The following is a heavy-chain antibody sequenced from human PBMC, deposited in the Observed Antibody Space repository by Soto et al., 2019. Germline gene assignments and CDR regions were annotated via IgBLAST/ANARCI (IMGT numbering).Heavy chain of an antibody. J-gene: IGHJ5*02. D-gene: IGHD5-18*01. Sequence: QVQLVESGGGVVQPGKSLRLSCAASGFTFSTYGMHWVRQAPGKGLEWVAVIWYDGSNKYYADSVEGRFTVSRDNSNNTVSLQMNSMRAEDTALYYAARDKRENTAMVEQFDLWGLGTLVTVSS. V-gene: IGHV3-33*01. CDR3: ARDKRENTAMVEQFDL. CDR1: GFTFSTYG. CDR2: IWYDGSNK.